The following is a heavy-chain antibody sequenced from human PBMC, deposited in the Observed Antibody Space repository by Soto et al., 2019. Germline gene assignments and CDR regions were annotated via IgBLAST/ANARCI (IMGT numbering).Heavy chain of an antibody. Sequence: EVQLLESGGGLVQPGGSLRLSCAASGFTFSGYAMNWVRQAPGKGLEWVSSISGSGGSTYYADSVKGRFTISRDNSKNTLYLQMTRLRAEDTALYYCAKEWAAEWEQPKDAFDIWGQGTMVTVSS. CDR3: AKEWAAEWEQPKDAFDI. CDR1: GFTFSGYA. V-gene: IGHV3-23*01. J-gene: IGHJ3*02. D-gene: IGHD1-26*01. CDR2: ISGSGGST.